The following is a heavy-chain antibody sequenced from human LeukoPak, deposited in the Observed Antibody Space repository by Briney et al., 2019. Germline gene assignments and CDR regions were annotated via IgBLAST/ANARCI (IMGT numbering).Heavy chain of an antibody. CDR1: GYTFTSYD. D-gene: IGHD3-10*01. J-gene: IGHJ5*02. CDR2: MNPNRGNT. CDR3: ARAPRITMVRGVIYWFDP. V-gene: IGHV1-8*03. Sequence: ASVKVSCKASGYTFTSYDINWVRQATGQGREWMGWMNPNRGNTGFAQKFQGRVTITRNTSISTAYMELSSLRSEDTAVYYCARAPRITMVRGVIYWFDPWGQGTLVTVSS.